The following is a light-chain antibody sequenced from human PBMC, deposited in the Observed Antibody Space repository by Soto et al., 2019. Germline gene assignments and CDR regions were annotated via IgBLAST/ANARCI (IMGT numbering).Light chain of an antibody. CDR2: DVR. Sequence: QSVLTQPASVSGSPGQSITISCTGTSSVVGGYNYVSWYQQHPGKAPKLMIYDVRNRASGASNRFSGSKSGNTASLTISGLQAEDEADYYCTSYTSSSTLYVFGTGTKLTVL. CDR1: SSVVGGYNY. J-gene: IGLJ1*01. CDR3: TSYTSSSTLYV. V-gene: IGLV2-14*01.